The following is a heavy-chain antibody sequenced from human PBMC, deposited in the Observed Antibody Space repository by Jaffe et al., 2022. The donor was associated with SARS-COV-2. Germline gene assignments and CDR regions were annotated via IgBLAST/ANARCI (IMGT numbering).Heavy chain of an antibody. D-gene: IGHD5-18*01. CDR1: GGSFSGYY. Sequence: QVQLQQWGAGLLKPSETLSLTCAVYGGSFSGYYWSWIRQPPGKGLEWIGEINHSGSTNYNPSLKSRVTISVDTSKNQFSLKLSSVTAADTAVYYCARRARYSYGFLVTYYFDYWGQGTLVTVSS. J-gene: IGHJ4*02. CDR3: ARRARYSYGFLVTYYFDY. CDR2: INHSGST. V-gene: IGHV4-34*01.